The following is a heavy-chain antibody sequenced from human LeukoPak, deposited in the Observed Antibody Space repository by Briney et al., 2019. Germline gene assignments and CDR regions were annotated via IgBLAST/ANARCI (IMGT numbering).Heavy chain of an antibody. CDR1: GGSISSSNYY. CDR2: IYYSGST. V-gene: IGHV4-39*01. J-gene: IGHJ4*02. D-gene: IGHD6-6*01. CDR3: ARVHSSSSWATFDY. Sequence: PSETLSLTCTVSGGSISSSNYYWGWIRQPPGKGLEWIGSIYYSGSTYYNPSLKSRVTISVDTSKNQFSLKLSSVTAADTAVYYCARVHSSSSWATFDYWGQGTLVTVSS.